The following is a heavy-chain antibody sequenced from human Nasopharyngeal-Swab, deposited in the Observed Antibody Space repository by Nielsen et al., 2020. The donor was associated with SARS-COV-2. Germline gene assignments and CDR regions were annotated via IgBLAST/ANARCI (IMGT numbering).Heavy chain of an antibody. CDR3: ASLSPHSIAAGHYYYYMDV. CDR2: MNPNSGNT. D-gene: IGHD6-13*01. Sequence: ASMKVSCKASGYTFTSYDINWVRQATGQGLEWMGWMNPNSGNTGYAQKFQGRVTMTRNTSISTAYMELSSLRSEDTAVYYCASLSPHSIAAGHYYYYMDVWGKGTTVTVSS. CDR1: GYTFTSYD. J-gene: IGHJ6*03. V-gene: IGHV1-8*01.